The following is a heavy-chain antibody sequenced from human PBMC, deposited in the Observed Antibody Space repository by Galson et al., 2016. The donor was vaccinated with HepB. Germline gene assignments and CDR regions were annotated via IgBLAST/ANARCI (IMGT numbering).Heavy chain of an antibody. Sequence: SVKVSCKASGYTFTSYGISWVRQAPGQGLEWMGWISAYNGNTNYAQKVQGRVTMTTDTSTSTAYMELRSLRSDDTAVYYCAREGKDNWSGGLYYYYYGRDVWGQGTTVTVSS. J-gene: IGHJ6*02. CDR3: AREGKDNWSGGLYYYYYGRDV. V-gene: IGHV1-18*01. CDR1: GYTFTSYG. D-gene: IGHD1-20*01. CDR2: ISAYNGNT.